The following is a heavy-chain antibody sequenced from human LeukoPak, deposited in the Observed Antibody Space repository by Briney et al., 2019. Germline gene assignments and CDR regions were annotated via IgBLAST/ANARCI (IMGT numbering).Heavy chain of an antibody. J-gene: IGHJ4*02. CDR1: GGSIRSYY. V-gene: IGHV4-4*07. D-gene: IGHD3-22*01. CDR3: AREYYYDSTGLFDY. Sequence: SETLSLTCTVSGGSIRSYYWSWIRQPAGKGLEWIGRIYTSGSTNYNPSLKSRVTMSVDTSKNQFSLKLSSVTAADTAVYYCAREYYYDSTGLFDYWGQGTLVTVSS. CDR2: IYTSGST.